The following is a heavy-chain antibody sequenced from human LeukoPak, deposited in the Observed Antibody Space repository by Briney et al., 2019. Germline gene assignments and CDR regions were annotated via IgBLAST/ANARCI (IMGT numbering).Heavy chain of an antibody. Sequence: SQTLSLTCTVSGGSISSGSYYWRWIRQPAGKGLEWIVRIYTSGSTNYNPPLKSRVTISVDTSKNQFSLKLSSVTAADTAVYYCARGGLLRDIDYWGQGTLVTVSS. D-gene: IGHD1-26*01. V-gene: IGHV4-61*02. CDR1: GGSISSGSYY. J-gene: IGHJ4*02. CDR2: IYTSGST. CDR3: ARGGLLRDIDY.